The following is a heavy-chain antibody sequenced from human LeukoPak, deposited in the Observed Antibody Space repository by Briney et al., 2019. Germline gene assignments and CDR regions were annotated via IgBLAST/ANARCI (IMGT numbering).Heavy chain of an antibody. CDR2: ISSSSSYI. V-gene: IGHV3-21*01. CDR1: GFTFSSYS. D-gene: IGHD3-9*01. Sequence: GGSLTLSCAASGFTFSSYSMNWVRKAPGKGLEWVSSISSSSSYIYYADSVKGRFTISRDNAKNSLYLQMNSLRAEDTAVYYCAREVYFDWLLSSYYYGMDVWGQGTTVTVSS. J-gene: IGHJ6*02. CDR3: AREVYFDWLLSSYYYGMDV.